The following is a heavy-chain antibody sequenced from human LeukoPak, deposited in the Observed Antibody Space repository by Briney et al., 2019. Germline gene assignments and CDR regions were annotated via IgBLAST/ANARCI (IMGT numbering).Heavy chain of an antibody. D-gene: IGHD3-9*01. CDR3: VRGHTGYYYDY. CDR2: ISSDGDGT. Sequence: GGSLRLSCAASGFAFSSYAMFWVRQAPGKGLEYVSAISSDGDGTYYANSVKGRFTISRDNSKNTLHLRMVSLRAEDMAVYYCVRGHTGYYYDYWGQGTLVTVSS. J-gene: IGHJ4*02. CDR1: GFAFSSYA. V-gene: IGHV3-64*01.